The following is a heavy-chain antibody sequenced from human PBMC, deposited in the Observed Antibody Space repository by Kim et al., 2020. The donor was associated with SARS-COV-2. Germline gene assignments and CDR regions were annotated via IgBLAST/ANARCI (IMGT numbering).Heavy chain of an antibody. CDR1: GFAFYTHA. CDR3: ARAQTASNLTTASLHYGIDL. D-gene: IGHD4-4*01. Sequence: GGSLRLSCEASGFAFYTHAMTWVRQAPGKGLEWVSAISGRGANTYYPDSVKGRFTVSRDNSGNTLYLQMNSLRVDDTAVYFCARAQTASNLTTASLHYGIDLWRQGTTVSVS. V-gene: IGHV3-23*01. J-gene: IGHJ6*02. CDR2: ISGRGANT.